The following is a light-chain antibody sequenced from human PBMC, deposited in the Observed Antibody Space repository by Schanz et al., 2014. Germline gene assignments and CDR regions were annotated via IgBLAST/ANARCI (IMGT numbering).Light chain of an antibody. CDR2: DAF. V-gene: IGKV3-11*01. Sequence: EIVLAQSPATLSLSPGERATLSCRASQSVGKYLAWYQQKPGQAPRLLISDAFDRATGVPVRFSGSGSGTDFTLTISRLEPEDFAVYYCQHYDSAPLTFGGGTRVEIK. CDR1: QSVGKY. J-gene: IGKJ4*01. CDR3: QHYDSAPLT.